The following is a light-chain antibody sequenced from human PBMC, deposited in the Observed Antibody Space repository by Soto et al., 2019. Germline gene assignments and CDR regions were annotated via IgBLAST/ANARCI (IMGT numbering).Light chain of an antibody. CDR3: QQYDSSPLT. CDR1: QSVSSSY. J-gene: IGKJ4*01. CDR2: GAS. V-gene: IGKV3-20*01. Sequence: EIVLTQSPGTLSLYPGERATLSCRASQSVSSSYLAWYQQKPGQAPRLLIYGASIRATGIPDRFSGSGSGTDFTLTISRLEPEDFAVYYCQQYDSSPLTFGGGTKVEIK.